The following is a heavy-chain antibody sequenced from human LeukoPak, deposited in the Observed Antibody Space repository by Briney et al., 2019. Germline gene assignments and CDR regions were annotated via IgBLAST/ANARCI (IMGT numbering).Heavy chain of an antibody. J-gene: IGHJ2*01. V-gene: IGHV4-34*01. D-gene: IGHD7-27*01. CDR2: INHSGST. CDR1: GGSFSGYY. Sequence: PSETLSLTCAVYGGSFSGYYWSWIRQPPGEGLEWIGEINHSGSTNYNPSLKSRVTISVDTSKNQFSLKLSSVTAADTAVYYCARLNWGSGWYFDLXXRGTXXTVS. CDR3: ARLNWGSGWYFDL.